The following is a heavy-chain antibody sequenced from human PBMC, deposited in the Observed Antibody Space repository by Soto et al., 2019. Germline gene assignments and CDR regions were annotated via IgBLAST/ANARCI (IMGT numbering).Heavy chain of an antibody. CDR3: ARDGGRAAATNIDY. CDR2: IYSGGNT. CDR1: GFTVSSNS. J-gene: IGHJ4*02. D-gene: IGHD6-13*01. Sequence: EVQLVESGGGLVQPGGSLRLSCAASGFTVSSNSMSWVRQAPGKGLEWVSVIYSGGNTYYADSVKGRFTISRDNSKNTLYLQMNSLRVEDTAVYYCARDGGRAAATNIDYWGQGTLVTVSS. V-gene: IGHV3-66*01.